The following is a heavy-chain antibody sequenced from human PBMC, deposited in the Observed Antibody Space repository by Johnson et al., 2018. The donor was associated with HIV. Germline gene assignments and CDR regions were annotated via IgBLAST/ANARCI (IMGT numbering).Heavy chain of an antibody. CDR2: ISYDGSNK. J-gene: IGHJ3*02. CDR1: GFTFSNYY. Sequence: QVKLVESGGGLVQPGESLRLSCAASGFTFSNYYMSWVRQAPGKGLEWVAVISYDGSNKYYPDSVKGRFTISRDNSKNTLYLQMNSLRAEDTAVYYCARDKRDYDFWGGDAFDIWGQGTMVTVSS. CDR3: ARDKRDYDFWGGDAFDI. D-gene: IGHD3-3*01. V-gene: IGHV3-30*03.